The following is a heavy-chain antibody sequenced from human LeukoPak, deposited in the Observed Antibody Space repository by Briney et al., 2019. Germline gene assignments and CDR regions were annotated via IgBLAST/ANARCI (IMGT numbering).Heavy chain of an antibody. CDR1: GGSISSYY. CDR2: INHSGST. D-gene: IGHD3-3*01. Sequence: PSETLSLTCTVSGGSISSYYWSWIRQPPGKGLEWIGEINHSGSTNYNPSLKSRVTISVDTSKNQFSLKLSSVTAADTAVYYCARRYDFWSGYYDYWGQGTLVTVSS. J-gene: IGHJ4*02. CDR3: ARRYDFWSGYYDY. V-gene: IGHV4-34*01.